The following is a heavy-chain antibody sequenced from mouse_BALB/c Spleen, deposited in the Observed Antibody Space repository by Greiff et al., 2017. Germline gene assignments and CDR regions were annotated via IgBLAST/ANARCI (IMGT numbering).Heavy chain of an antibody. V-gene: IGHV1-77*01. Sequence: VKLVESGPELVKPGASVKMSCKASGYTFTDYVISWVKQRTGQGLEWIGEIYPGSGSTYYNEKFKGKATLTADKSSNTAYMQLSSLTSEDSAVYFCAREGYWGQGTLVTVSA. CDR1: GYTFTDYV. CDR3: AREGY. J-gene: IGHJ3*01. CDR2: IYPGSGST.